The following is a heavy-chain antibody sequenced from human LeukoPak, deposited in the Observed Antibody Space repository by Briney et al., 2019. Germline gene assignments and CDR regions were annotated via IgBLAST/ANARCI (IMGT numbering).Heavy chain of an antibody. J-gene: IGHJ3*02. V-gene: IGHV3-30*18. CDR3: AKDWEEDPHAFDI. CDR2: ISYDGSNK. D-gene: IGHD1-26*01. CDR1: GFTFSSYG. Sequence: PGGSLRLSCAASGFTFSSYGMHWVRQAPGKGLEWVAVISYDGSNKYYADSVKGRFTISRDNSKNTLYLQMNSLRAEDTAVYYCAKDWEEDPHAFDIWGQGTMVTVSS.